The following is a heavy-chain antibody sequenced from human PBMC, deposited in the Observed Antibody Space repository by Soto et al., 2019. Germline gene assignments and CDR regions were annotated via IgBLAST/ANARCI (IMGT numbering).Heavy chain of an antibody. CDR1: GFSLTSAGVG. J-gene: IGHJ1*01. Sequence: ITLKESGPTLVNPTETLTVTCTFSGFSLTSAGVGVGWIRQPPGKALEWLALIYWDGDKRFRPSLRCRLDVTKAASKQRVVILTPHLDPADTATYFCVHIPAQSLLGFVSWGQGVLVTASS. V-gene: IGHV2-5*02. CDR3: VHIPAQSLLGFVS. D-gene: IGHD1-26*01. CDR2: IYWDGDK.